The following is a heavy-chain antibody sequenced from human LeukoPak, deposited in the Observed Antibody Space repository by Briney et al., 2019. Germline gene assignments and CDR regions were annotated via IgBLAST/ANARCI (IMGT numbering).Heavy chain of an antibody. Sequence: GGSLRLSCAASGFTFSSYAMSWVRQAPGKGLEWVSAISGSGGSTHYADFVKGRFTISRDNSKNTLYLQMNSLRAEDTAVYYCAKDSSPIYALWFGESYYFDYWGQGTLVTVSS. J-gene: IGHJ4*02. CDR2: ISGSGGST. CDR3: AKDSSPIYALWFGESYYFDY. CDR1: GFTFSSYA. V-gene: IGHV3-23*01. D-gene: IGHD3-10*01.